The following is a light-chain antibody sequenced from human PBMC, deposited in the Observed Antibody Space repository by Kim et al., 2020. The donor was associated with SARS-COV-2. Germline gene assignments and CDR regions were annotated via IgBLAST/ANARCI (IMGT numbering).Light chain of an antibody. CDR1: SSDTDTYNY. Sequence: GQLVTISCTGTSSDTDTYNYVSWYQHHPGKAPKLMIYEVNKRPSGVPDRFSGSKSGNTAPLTVSGLQADDDADYYCSSYADNNIILFGGGTQLTVL. V-gene: IGLV2-8*01. CDR3: SSYADNNIIL. CDR2: EVN. J-gene: IGLJ2*01.